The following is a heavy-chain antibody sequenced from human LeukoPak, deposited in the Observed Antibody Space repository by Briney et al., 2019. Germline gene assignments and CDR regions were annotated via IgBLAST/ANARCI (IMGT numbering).Heavy chain of an antibody. CDR1: GFTFSRYA. D-gene: IGHD1-26*01. CDR3: ARLRRGADVY. V-gene: IGHV3-23*01. J-gene: IGHJ4*02. Sequence: GGFLRPSFAASGFTFSRYAMRWVRPAPGEGVEWVSGISGRGGSTYYADPEKGRFTISRDNSKNTLYLQMTSLRAEDTAVYYCARLRRGADVYWGQGTLVTVSS. CDR2: ISGRGGST.